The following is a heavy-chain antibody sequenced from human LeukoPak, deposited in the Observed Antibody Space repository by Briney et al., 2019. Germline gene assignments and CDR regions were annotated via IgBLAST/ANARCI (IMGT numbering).Heavy chain of an antibody. CDR2: ISGSGGST. Sequence: GGSLRLSCAASGFTFSSYAMSWVRQAPGKGLEWVSAISGSGGSTYYADSVKGRFTISRDNSKNTLYLQMNSLRADDTAVYYCAKDRYYDLYHFDYWGQGTLVTVSS. J-gene: IGHJ4*02. CDR1: GFTFSSYA. CDR3: AKDRYYDLYHFDY. V-gene: IGHV3-23*01. D-gene: IGHD3-22*01.